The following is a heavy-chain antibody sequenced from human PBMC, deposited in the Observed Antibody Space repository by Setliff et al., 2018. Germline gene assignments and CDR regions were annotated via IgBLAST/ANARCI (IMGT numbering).Heavy chain of an antibody. D-gene: IGHD3-10*01. J-gene: IGHJ6*03. Sequence: SETLSLTCSVSGASISNYYWSWIRQPPGKGLEWIGYIYSSGSTNYNPSLKSRVAISSVTSTDQLSLDLRSVTAADTSVYYCARGRLSFGSYGSGNQWKYYYYMDVWGKGTTVTVSS. V-gene: IGHV4-4*08. CDR1: GASISNYY. CDR3: ARGRLSFGSYGSGNQWKYYYYMDV. CDR2: IYSSGST.